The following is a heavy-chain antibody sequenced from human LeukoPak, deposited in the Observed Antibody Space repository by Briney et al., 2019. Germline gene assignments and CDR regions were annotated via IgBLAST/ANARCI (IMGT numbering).Heavy chain of an antibody. CDR3: ARHARSGYDQLGWFDP. Sequence: SETLSLTCAVYGGSFSGYYWSWIRQPPGKGLEWIGEINHSGSTNYNPSLKSRVTISVDTSKNQFSLKLSSVTAADTAVYYCARHARSGYDQLGWFDPWGQGTLVTVSS. CDR2: INHSGST. V-gene: IGHV4-34*01. D-gene: IGHD5-12*01. CDR1: GGSFSGYY. J-gene: IGHJ5*02.